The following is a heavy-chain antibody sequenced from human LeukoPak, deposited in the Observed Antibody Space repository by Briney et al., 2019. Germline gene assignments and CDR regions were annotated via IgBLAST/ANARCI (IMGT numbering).Heavy chain of an antibody. CDR1: GFTFSSYA. V-gene: IGHV3-23*01. J-gene: IGHJ4*02. Sequence: QSGGSLRLSCAASGFTFSSYAMSWVRQAPGKGLEWVSAISGSGGSTYYADSVKGRFTISRDNAKNSLYLQMNSLRAEDTAVYYCARDLDFWSGYYVDWGQGTLVTVSS. D-gene: IGHD3-3*01. CDR3: ARDLDFWSGYYVD. CDR2: ISGSGGST.